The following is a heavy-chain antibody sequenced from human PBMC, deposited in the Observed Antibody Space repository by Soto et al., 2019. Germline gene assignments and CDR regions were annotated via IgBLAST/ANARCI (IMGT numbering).Heavy chain of an antibody. Sequence: GGSLRLSCAASGFTFSSYWMSWVRQAPGKGLEWVANIKQDGSEKYYVDSVKGRFTISRDNAKNSLYLQMNSLRAEDTAVYYCASYIVVVPAAHFDYWGQGTLVTVSS. CDR2: IKQDGSEK. CDR1: GFTFSSYW. CDR3: ASYIVVVPAAHFDY. V-gene: IGHV3-7*01. D-gene: IGHD2-2*01. J-gene: IGHJ4*02.